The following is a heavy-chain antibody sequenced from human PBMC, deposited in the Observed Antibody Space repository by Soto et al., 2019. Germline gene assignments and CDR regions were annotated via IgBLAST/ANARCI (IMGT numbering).Heavy chain of an antibody. V-gene: IGHV4-59*01. Sequence: PSETLSLTCTVSGGSISSYYWSWIRQPPGKGLEWIGYIYYSGSTNYNPSLKSRVTISVDTSKNQFSLKLSSVTAADTAVYYCARVIRSGGSCYLDYWGQGTLVTVSS. J-gene: IGHJ4*02. CDR2: IYYSGST. CDR1: GGSISSYY. D-gene: IGHD2-15*01. CDR3: ARVIRSGGSCYLDY.